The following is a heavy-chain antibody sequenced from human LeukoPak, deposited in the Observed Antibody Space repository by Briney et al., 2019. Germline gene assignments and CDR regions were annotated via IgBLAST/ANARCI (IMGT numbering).Heavy chain of an antibody. CDR1: GFTFSSYG. D-gene: IGHD2-8*02. CDR3: AKGGVRYWPFDH. J-gene: IGHJ4*02. Sequence: GRSLRLSCAASGFTFSSYGMHWVRQAPGKGLEWVAVIWYDGSNKYYADSVKGRFTISRDNSKNTLYLQMNSLRAEDTAVYYCAKGGVRYWPFDHWGQGTLVTVSS. V-gene: IGHV3-33*06. CDR2: IWYDGSNK.